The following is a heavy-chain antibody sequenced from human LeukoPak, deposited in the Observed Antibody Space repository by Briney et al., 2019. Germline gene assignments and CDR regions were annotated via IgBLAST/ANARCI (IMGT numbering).Heavy chain of an antibody. D-gene: IGHD3-16*01. V-gene: IGHV1-18*01. CDR2: ISAYTGET. Sequence: ASVKVSCKASGYTFSNHAISWVRQAPGQGLEWAGWISAYTGETKYAQKLQGRVTMTIDTSTSTAYMELRSLRSDDKAVYYCARQARGGNYFEYWGQGTLVTVSS. CDR3: ARQARGGNYFEY. CDR1: GYTFSNHA. J-gene: IGHJ4*02.